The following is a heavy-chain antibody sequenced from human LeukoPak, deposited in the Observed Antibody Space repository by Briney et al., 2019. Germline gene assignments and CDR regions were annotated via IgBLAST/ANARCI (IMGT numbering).Heavy chain of an antibody. D-gene: IGHD4-17*01. V-gene: IGHV3-21*01. CDR2: ISSSSRYI. CDR3: ARGAIYGDYIDY. J-gene: IGHJ4*02. CDR1: GFTFSSYS. Sequence: GGSLRLSCSASGFTFSSYSMNWVRQAPGKVVEWVSSISSSSRYIYYADSVKGRFTISRDNAKNSLDLQINSLRAEDTAVYYCARGAIYGDYIDYWGQGTLVTVSS.